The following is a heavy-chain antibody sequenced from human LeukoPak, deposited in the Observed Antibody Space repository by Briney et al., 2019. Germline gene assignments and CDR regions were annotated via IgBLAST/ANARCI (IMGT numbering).Heavy chain of an antibody. CDR3: ASTVTTLNYFDS. CDR1: GGSISSGGYY. J-gene: IGHJ4*02. CDR2: IYYSGST. V-gene: IGHV4-31*03. Sequence: SHTLSLTCTVSGGSISSGGYYWSWSRQHPGKGLEWVGYIYYSGSTYYNPSLKSRVTISVDTTKNQFSLKLSSVTAADTAVYYCASTVTTLNYFDSWGQGTLVTVSS. D-gene: IGHD4-11*01.